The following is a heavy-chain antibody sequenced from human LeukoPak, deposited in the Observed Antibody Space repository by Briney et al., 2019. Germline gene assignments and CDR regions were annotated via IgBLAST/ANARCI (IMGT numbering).Heavy chain of an antibody. V-gene: IGHV3-48*01. CDR3: ASLQTDPTIVNGF. Sequence: GGSLRLSCAASGFTFSSYSMNWVRQAPGKGLEWVSYISSSSGTIYYADSVKGRFTISRDNAKNSLYLQMNSLRAEDTAVYYCASLQTDPTIVNGFWGQGTLVTVSS. J-gene: IGHJ4*02. CDR1: GFTFSSYS. CDR2: ISSSSGTI. D-gene: IGHD5-24*01.